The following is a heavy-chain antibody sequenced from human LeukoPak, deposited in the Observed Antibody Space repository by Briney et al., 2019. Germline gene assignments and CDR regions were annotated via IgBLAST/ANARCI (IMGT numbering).Heavy chain of an antibody. Sequence: ASVKVSCKASGGTFSSYAISWVRQALGQGLEWMGRIIPILGIANYAQKFQGRVTITADKSTSTAYMELSSLRSEDTAVYYCARAKAYGMDIWGQGTTVTVSS. CDR2: IIPILGIA. J-gene: IGHJ6*02. CDR3: ARAKAYGMDI. CDR1: GGTFSSYA. V-gene: IGHV1-69*04.